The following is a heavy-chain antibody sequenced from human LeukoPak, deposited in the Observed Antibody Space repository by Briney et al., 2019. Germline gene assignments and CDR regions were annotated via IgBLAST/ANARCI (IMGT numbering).Heavy chain of an antibody. Sequence: GGSLRLSCAASGFTFSSYSMNWVRQAPGKGLEWVSYISSSSSTIYYADSVKGRFTISRDNAKNSLYLQMNSLRAEDTAVHYCARDLGTILPYYFDYWGQGTLVTVSS. V-gene: IGHV3-48*01. CDR1: GFTFSSYS. J-gene: IGHJ4*02. CDR2: ISSSSSTI. CDR3: ARDLGTILPYYFDY. D-gene: IGHD3-3*01.